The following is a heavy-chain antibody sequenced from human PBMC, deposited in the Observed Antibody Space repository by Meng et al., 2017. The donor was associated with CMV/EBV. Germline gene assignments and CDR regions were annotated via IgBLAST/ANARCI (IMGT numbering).Heavy chain of an antibody. J-gene: IGHJ4*02. V-gene: IGHV3-49*04. CDR1: GFTFGDYA. CDR2: IRSKAYGGTT. D-gene: IGHD2-21*01. CDR3: TRERLSAITGLLDY. Sequence: GGSLRLSCTASGFTFGDYAMSWVRQAPGKGLEWVGFIRSKAYGGTTEYAASVKGRFTISRDDSKSIAYLQMNSLKTGDTAVYYCTRERLSAITGLLDYWGQGTLVTVSS.